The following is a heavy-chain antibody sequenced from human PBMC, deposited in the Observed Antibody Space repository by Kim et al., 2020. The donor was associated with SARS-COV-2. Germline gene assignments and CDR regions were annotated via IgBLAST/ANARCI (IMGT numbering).Heavy chain of an antibody. CDR3: ALGALGDY. V-gene: IGHV3-30*03. CDR1: GFTFSSYG. CDR2: ISYDGSNK. J-gene: IGHJ4*02. D-gene: IGHD7-27*01. Sequence: GGSLRLSCAASGFTFSSYGMHWVRQAPGKGLEWVAVISYDGSNKYYADSVKGRFTISRDNSKNTLYLQMNSLRAEDTAVYYCALGALGDYWGQGTLVTVSS.